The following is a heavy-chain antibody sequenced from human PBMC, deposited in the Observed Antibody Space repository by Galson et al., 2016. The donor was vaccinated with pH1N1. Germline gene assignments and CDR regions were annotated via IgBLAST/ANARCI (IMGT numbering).Heavy chain of an antibody. CDR3: ARVDMILAEEYGMDV. CDR2: IGSSGTTI. J-gene: IGHJ6*02. Sequence: SLRLSCAASGFTFSSYEMNWVRQAPGKGLEWVSYIGSSGTTIYYADSVKGRITNSRDNAKNSLYLQMNSLRAEDTAVYYCARVDMILAEEYGMDVWGQGTTVTVSS. CDR1: GFTFSSYE. D-gene: IGHD3-22*01. V-gene: IGHV3-48*03.